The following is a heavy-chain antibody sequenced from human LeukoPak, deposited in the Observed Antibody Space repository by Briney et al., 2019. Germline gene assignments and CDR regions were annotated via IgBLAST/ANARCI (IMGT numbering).Heavy chain of an antibody. Sequence: GESLKISCQGSGYSFTNYWIGWVRQMPGKGLEWMGIIYPGDSDTRYSPSFQGQVTISADKSISTAYLQWSSLKASDTAMYYCATSTSYYYYYMDVWGKGTTVTVSS. CDR3: ATSTSYYYYYMDV. D-gene: IGHD5/OR15-5a*01. J-gene: IGHJ6*03. CDR1: GYSFTNYW. V-gene: IGHV5-51*01. CDR2: IYPGDSDT.